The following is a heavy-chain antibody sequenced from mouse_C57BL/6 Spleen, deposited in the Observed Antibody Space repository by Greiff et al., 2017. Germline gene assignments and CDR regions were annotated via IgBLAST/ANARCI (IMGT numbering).Heavy chain of an antibody. V-gene: IGHV1-69*01. Sequence: VQLQQSGAELVMPGASVKLSCKASGYTFTSYWMHWVKQRPGQGLEWIGEIDPSDSYTNYNQKFKGKSTLTVDKSSSTAYMQLSSLTSEDSAVYYCARKGWLLRGYAMDYWGQGTSVTVSS. CDR2: IDPSDSYT. CDR3: ARKGWLLRGYAMDY. J-gene: IGHJ4*01. D-gene: IGHD2-3*01. CDR1: GYTFTSYW.